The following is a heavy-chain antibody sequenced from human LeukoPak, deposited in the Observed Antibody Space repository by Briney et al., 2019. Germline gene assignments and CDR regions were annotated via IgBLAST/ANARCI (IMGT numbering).Heavy chain of an antibody. CDR2: LYTSGST. J-gene: IGHJ4*02. CDR3: ARTRKGAYDFDY. D-gene: IGHD3-16*01. V-gene: IGHV4-61*01. Sequence: SETLSLTCTVSGGSVSSGSYYWSWIRQPPGKGLEWIGRLYTSGSTNYNPSLKSRVTMSVDTSNNQFSLKLSSVTAADTAVYYCARTRKGAYDFDYWGQGTLVTVSS. CDR1: GGSVSSGSYY.